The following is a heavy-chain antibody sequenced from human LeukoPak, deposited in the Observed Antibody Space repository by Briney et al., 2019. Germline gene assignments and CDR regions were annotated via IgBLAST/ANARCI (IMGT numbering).Heavy chain of an antibody. D-gene: IGHD4-11*01. CDR2: IKQDGGET. J-gene: IGHJ4*02. CDR3: TREDHSNYNY. CDR1: GFPFSSYW. Sequence: GGSLRLSCAASGFPFSSYWMAWVRQAPGKGLEWVASIKQDGGETFYVDSVKGRFTISRDNAKNSLYLQMNCLRAEDTAVYYCTREDHSNYNYWGQGTLVTASS. V-gene: IGHV3-7*01.